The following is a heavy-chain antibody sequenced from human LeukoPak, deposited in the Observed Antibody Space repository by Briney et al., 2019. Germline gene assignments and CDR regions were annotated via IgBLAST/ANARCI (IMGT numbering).Heavy chain of an antibody. V-gene: IGHV1-46*01. CDR3: ASTYDFWSGYYD. J-gene: IGHJ4*02. Sequence: ASVKVSCKASGYTFTSYYMHWVRQAPGQGLEWMGIINPSGGSTSYAQKFQGRVTMTRDTATSTVYMELSSLSSEDTAVYYCASTYDFWSGYYDWGQGTLVTVSS. CDR1: GYTFTSYY. CDR2: INPSGGST. D-gene: IGHD3-3*01.